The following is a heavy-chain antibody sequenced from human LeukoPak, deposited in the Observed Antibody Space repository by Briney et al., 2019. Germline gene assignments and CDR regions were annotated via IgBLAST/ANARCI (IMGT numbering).Heavy chain of an antibody. V-gene: IGHV4-59*01. CDR1: GGSISSYY. J-gene: IGHJ4*02. CDR2: IYYSGST. CDR3: ARGGFLGATGGPYFDY. D-gene: IGHD1-26*01. Sequence: PSETLSLTCTVSGGSISSYYWSWIRQPPGKGLEWIGYIYYSGSTNYNPSLKSRVTISVDTSKNQFSLKLSSVTAADTAVYYCARGGFLGATGGPYFDYWGQGTLVTVSS.